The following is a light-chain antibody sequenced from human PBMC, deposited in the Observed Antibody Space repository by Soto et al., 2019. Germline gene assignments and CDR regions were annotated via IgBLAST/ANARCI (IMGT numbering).Light chain of an antibody. CDR2: GAS. CDR3: QQYNNWPPRYT. CDR1: QSVSNK. V-gene: IGKV3-15*01. J-gene: IGKJ2*01. Sequence: EIVMTQSPATLSVFPGERATLSCRASQSVSNKLAWYQQKPGQAPRLLIYGASTRATGIPARFSGSGSGTEFTLTISSLQSEDFGVYYCQQYNNWPPRYTFGQGTKLEI.